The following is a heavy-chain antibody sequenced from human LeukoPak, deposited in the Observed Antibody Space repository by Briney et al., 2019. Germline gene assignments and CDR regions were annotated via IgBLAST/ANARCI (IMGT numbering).Heavy chain of an antibody. CDR2: IYYSGST. CDR1: GFTFSIYA. CDR3: ARDQAAGGYFDY. J-gene: IGHJ4*02. Sequence: GSLRLSCAASGFTFSIYALSWVRQAPGKGLEWIGSIYYSGSTYYNPSLKSRVTISVDTSKNQFSLKLSSVTAADTAVYYCARDQAAGGYFDYWGQGTLVTVSS. D-gene: IGHD6-13*01. V-gene: IGHV4-39*07.